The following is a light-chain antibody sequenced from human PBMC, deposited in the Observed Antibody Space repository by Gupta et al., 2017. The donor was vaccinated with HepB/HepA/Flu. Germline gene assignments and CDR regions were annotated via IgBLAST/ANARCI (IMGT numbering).Light chain of an antibody. CDR2: EVS. CDR3: MQNSHWPPT. CDR1: QSLVYSNGNTY. Sequence: DVVLTQSPLSLPVTLGQPASISCRSSQSLVYSNGNTYLTWFQQRPGQSPRRLIYEVSNRDSGVPDRFSGSGSGTDVTLRISKVEAEDVGVYYCMQNSHWPPTFGQGTKVEI. V-gene: IGKV2-30*01. J-gene: IGKJ1*01.